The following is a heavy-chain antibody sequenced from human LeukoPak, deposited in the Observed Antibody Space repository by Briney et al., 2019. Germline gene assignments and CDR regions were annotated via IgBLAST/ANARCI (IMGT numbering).Heavy chain of an antibody. J-gene: IGHJ4*02. Sequence: GGSLRLSCAASGFTFSSYALSWVRQAPGKGLEWVSAISGSGGSTYYADSVKGRFTISRDNAKNSLYLQMNSLRAEDTAVYYCAIRLRWPYYFDYWGQGTLVTVSS. D-gene: IGHD4-23*01. CDR3: AIRLRWPYYFDY. CDR1: GFTFSSYA. CDR2: ISGSGGST. V-gene: IGHV3-23*01.